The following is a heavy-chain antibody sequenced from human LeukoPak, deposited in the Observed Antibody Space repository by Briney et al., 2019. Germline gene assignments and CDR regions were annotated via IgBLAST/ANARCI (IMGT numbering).Heavy chain of an antibody. CDR2: ISSSSSYI. Sequence: GGSLRLSCAASGFTFSSYSMNWVRQAPGKGLEWVSSISSSSSYIYYADSVKGRFTISRDNAKNSLYLQMNSLRAEDTAVYYCARDVDDILTGYFYYYYYGMDVWGQGTTVTVSS. D-gene: IGHD3-9*01. CDR1: GFTFSSYS. V-gene: IGHV3-21*01. CDR3: ARDVDDILTGYFYYYYYGMDV. J-gene: IGHJ6*02.